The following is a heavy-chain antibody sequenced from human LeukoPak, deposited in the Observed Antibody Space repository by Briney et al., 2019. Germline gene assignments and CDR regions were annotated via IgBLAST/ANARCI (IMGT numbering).Heavy chain of an antibody. D-gene: IGHD3-22*01. V-gene: IGHV3-23*01. CDR1: GFTFSSYA. J-gene: IGHJ4*02. Sequence: GGSLRLSCAASGFTFSSYAMSWVRQAPGKGLEWVSAISGSGGSTYYADSVKGRFTISRDNSKNTLYLQMNSLRAEDTAVYYCAKDPDYYDSSGYLDYWGQGTLVTVSS. CDR3: AKDPDYYDSSGYLDY. CDR2: ISGSGGST.